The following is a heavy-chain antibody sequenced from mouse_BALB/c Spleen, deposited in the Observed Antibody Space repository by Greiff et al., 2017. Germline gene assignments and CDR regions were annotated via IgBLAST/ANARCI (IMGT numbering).Heavy chain of an antibody. CDR2: IDPANGNT. J-gene: IGHJ1*01. D-gene: IGHD1-1*02. Sequence: VHVKQSGAELVKPGASVKLSCTASGFNIKDTYMHWVKQRPEQGLEWIGRIDPANGNTKYDPKFQGKATITADTSSNTAYLQLSSLTSEDTAVYYCARGYYGHWYFDVWGAGTTVTVSS. CDR3: ARGYYGHWYFDV. CDR1: GFNIKDTY. V-gene: IGHV14-3*02.